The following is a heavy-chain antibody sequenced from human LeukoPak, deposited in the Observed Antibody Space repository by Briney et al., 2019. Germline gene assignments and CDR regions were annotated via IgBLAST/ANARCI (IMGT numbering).Heavy chain of an antibody. CDR1: GFIFSTYA. Sequence: PGGSLRLSCAASGFIFSTYAMNWVRQAPGKGLEWISGVSNSGVSTNYAASVKGRFTISRDNSKNMLYPQMNGLRAEDTAVYYCAKDWNPSPNWFGPWGQGTLVIVSS. D-gene: IGHD1-1*01. CDR3: AKDWNPSPNWFGP. CDR2: VSNSGVST. J-gene: IGHJ5*02. V-gene: IGHV3-23*01.